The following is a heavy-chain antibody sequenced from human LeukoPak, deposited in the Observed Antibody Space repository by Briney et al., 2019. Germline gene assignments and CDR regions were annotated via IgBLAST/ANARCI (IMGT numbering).Heavy chain of an antibody. Sequence: GGSLRLSCAAPGFTFSSYSMNWVRQAPGKGLEWVSSISSSSSYIYYADSVKGRFTISRDNAKNSLYLQMNSLRAEDTAVYYCARGPLVITTTLDYWGQGTLVTVSS. J-gene: IGHJ4*02. CDR1: GFTFSSYS. D-gene: IGHD3-22*01. CDR3: ARGPLVITTTLDY. V-gene: IGHV3-21*01. CDR2: ISSSSSYI.